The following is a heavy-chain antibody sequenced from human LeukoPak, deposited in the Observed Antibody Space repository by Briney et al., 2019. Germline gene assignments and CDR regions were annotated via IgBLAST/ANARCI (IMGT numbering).Heavy chain of an antibody. CDR2: ISSSGSTI. V-gene: IGHV3-48*03. Sequence: PGGSLRLSCAASGFTFSSYEMNWVRQAPGKGLEWVSYISSSGSTIYYADSVKGRFTISRDNSKNTLYLQMNSLRAEDTAVYYCASFNYGDSPAVPYPFDYWGQGTLVTVSS. CDR3: ASFNYGDSPAVPYPFDY. J-gene: IGHJ4*02. CDR1: GFTFSSYE. D-gene: IGHD4-17*01.